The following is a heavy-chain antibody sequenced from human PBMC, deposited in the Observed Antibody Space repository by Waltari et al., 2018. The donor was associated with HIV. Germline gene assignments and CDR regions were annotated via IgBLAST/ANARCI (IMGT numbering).Heavy chain of an antibody. CDR3: ARMRQWLARSSYGMDV. V-gene: IGHV1-2*02. Sequence: QVQLVQSGAEVKKPGASVKVHCKASGYTLTGYYMPWLRQAPRQGLEWMGWINPNSGGTNYAQKFQGRVTMTRDTSISTAYMELSRLRSDDTAVYYCARMRQWLARSSYGMDVWGQGTTVTVSS. CDR1: GYTLTGYY. D-gene: IGHD6-19*01. CDR2: INPNSGGT. J-gene: IGHJ6*02.